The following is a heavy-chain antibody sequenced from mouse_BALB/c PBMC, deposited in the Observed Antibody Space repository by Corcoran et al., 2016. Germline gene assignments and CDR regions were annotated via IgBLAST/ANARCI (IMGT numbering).Heavy chain of an antibody. CDR2: INTYTGEP. CDR1: GYTFTNYG. Sequence: QIQLVQSGPELKKPGETVKISCKASGYTFTNYGMNWVKQAPGKGLKWMGWINTYTGEPTYADDFKGRFAFSLETSASTAYLQINNLKNEDMATYFCASLPYGNYVGAMDYWGQGTSVTVSS. V-gene: IGHV9-1*02. CDR3: ASLPYGNYVGAMDY. D-gene: IGHD2-10*02. J-gene: IGHJ4*01.